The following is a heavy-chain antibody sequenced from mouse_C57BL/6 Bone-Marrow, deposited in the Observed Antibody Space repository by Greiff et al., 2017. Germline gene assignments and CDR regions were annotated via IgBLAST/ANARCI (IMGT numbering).Heavy chain of an antibody. V-gene: IGHV1-74*01. Sequence: VQLQQPGAELVKPGASVKVSCKASGYTFTGYWMHWVKQRPGQGLEWIGRIHPSDSGTNYNQKFKGKATLTVDKSSSTAYMQLSSRTSEDAAVYYCSIWSDDGYYREYYYAMDYWGQGTSVTVSS. J-gene: IGHJ4*01. CDR3: SIWSDDGYYREYYYAMDY. D-gene: IGHD2-3*01. CDR1: GYTFTGYW. CDR2: IHPSDSGT.